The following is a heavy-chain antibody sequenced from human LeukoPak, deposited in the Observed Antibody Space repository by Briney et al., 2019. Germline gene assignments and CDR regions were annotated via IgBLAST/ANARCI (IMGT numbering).Heavy chain of an antibody. CDR1: GGSFSGYY. V-gene: IGHV4-34*01. Sequence: PSETLSLTCAVYGGSFSGYYWSWIRQPPGKGLEWIGEINHSGSTNYNPSPKSRVTISVDTSKNQFSLKLSSVTAADTAVYYCARAPGVGDYGDYWGQGTLVTVSS. J-gene: IGHJ4*02. CDR2: INHSGST. D-gene: IGHD4-17*01. CDR3: ARAPGVGDYGDY.